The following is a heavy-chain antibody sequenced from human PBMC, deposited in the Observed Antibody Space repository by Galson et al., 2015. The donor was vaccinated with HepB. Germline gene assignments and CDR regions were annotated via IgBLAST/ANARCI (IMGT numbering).Heavy chain of an antibody. Sequence: SLRLSCAASGFTLSSYGMHWVRQAPGKGLEWVAVISYDGSNKYYADSVKGRFTISRDNSKNTQYLQMNSLRAEDTAVYYCAKDRVTIFGVDWFDPWGQGTLVTVSS. CDR2: ISYDGSNK. V-gene: IGHV3-30*18. J-gene: IGHJ5*02. CDR3: AKDRVTIFGVDWFDP. D-gene: IGHD3-3*01. CDR1: GFTLSSYG.